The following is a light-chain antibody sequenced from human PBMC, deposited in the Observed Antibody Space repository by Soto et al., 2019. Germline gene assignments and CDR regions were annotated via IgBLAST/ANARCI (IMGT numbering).Light chain of an antibody. V-gene: IGLV2-23*02. CDR2: EVN. CDR1: SSDVGSYNL. CDR3: CSYPGGITSVI. Sequence: QSALTQPASVSGSHGQSITISCTGTSSDVGSYNLVSWYQQHPGKAPKLMIYEVNKRPSGVSDRFSGSKSDNTASLTISGLQAEDEADYFCCSYPGGITSVIFAGGTKVTVL. J-gene: IGLJ2*01.